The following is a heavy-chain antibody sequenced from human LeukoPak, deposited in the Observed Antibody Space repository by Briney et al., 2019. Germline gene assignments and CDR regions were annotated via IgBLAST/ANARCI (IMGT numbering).Heavy chain of an antibody. V-gene: IGHV1-69*04. CDR1: GGTFSSYT. D-gene: IGHD6-19*01. CDR2: IIPILGIA. J-gene: IGHJ4*02. CDR3: ARDLVDSSGWYLVY. Sequence: ASVKVSCKASGGTFSSYTISWVRQAPGQGLEWMGRIIPILGIANYAQKFQGRVTITADKSTSTAYMELSSLRSEDTAVYYCARDLVDSSGWYLVYWGQGTLVTVSS.